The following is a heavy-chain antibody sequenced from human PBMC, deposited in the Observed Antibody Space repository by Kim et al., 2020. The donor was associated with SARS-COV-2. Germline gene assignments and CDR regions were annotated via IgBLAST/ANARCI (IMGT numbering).Heavy chain of an antibody. V-gene: IGHV3-30*04. CDR3: AREAAMVRGVMNAFDI. Sequence: GGSLRLSCAASGISFSGYAMHWVRQAPGKGLEWVAVISYDGSYKDYADSVKGRFSISRDNSKNTLYLQMNRLRAEDTALYYCAREAAMVRGVMNAFDIWGQGTRVTVSS. CDR1: GISFSGYA. D-gene: IGHD3-10*01. CDR2: ISYDGSYK. J-gene: IGHJ3*02.